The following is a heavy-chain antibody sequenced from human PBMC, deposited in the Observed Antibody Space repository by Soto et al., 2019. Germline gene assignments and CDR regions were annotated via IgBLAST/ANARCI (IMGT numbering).Heavy chain of an antibody. Sequence: GGSLRLSCTASGFTFGDYAMSWFRQAPGKGLEWVGFIRSKAYGGTTEYAASVKGRFTISRDDSKSIAYLQMNSLKTEDTAVYYCTRGYSYGSRAGPRDPFDYWGQGTLVTVSS. CDR1: GFTFGDYA. CDR2: IRSKAYGGTT. V-gene: IGHV3-49*03. J-gene: IGHJ4*02. CDR3: TRGYSYGSRAGPRDPFDY. D-gene: IGHD5-18*01.